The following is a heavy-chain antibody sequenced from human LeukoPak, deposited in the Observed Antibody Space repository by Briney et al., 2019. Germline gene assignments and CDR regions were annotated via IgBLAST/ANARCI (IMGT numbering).Heavy chain of an antibody. CDR2: INHSGST. V-gene: IGHV4-34*01. CDR1: GGSFSGYY. Sequence: SETLSLTCAVYGGSFSGYYWSWIRQPPGKGLEWIGEINHSGSTNYNPSLKSRVTISVDTSKNQFSLKLSSVTAADTAVYYCARIPGYCSSTSCYGVQLRWFVPWAERTLVSVS. D-gene: IGHD2-2*01. J-gene: IGHJ5*02. CDR3: ARIPGYCSSTSCYGVQLRWFVP.